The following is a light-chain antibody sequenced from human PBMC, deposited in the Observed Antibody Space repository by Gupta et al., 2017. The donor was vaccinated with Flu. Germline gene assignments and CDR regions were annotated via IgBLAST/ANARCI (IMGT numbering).Light chain of an antibody. CDR1: QDIRTW. CDR3: QQYNSFPLT. Sequence: DIQRTQSPSSLSASVGDRVTITCRASQDIRTWLAWYQQQPEKAPQSLIYAASKLQSGVPSRCSGGGSETXFTLTIXSLQPEDFATYYRQQYNSFPLTFGXGTKVEIK. V-gene: IGKV1D-16*01. J-gene: IGKJ4*01. CDR2: AAS.